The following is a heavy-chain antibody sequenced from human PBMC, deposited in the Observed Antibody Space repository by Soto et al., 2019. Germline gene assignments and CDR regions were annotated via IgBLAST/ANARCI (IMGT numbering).Heavy chain of an antibody. CDR3: AKDTTSGYCSSTSCYEAFDI. CDR1: GFTFDDYA. J-gene: IGHJ3*02. V-gene: IGHV3-9*01. D-gene: IGHD2-2*03. CDR2: ISWNSGSI. Sequence: ESGGGLVQPGRSLRLSCAASGFTFDDYAMHWVRQAPGKGLEWVSGISWNSGSIGYADSVKGRFTISRYNAKNSLYLQMNSLRAEDTALYYCAKDTTSGYCSSTSCYEAFDIWGQGTMVTVSS.